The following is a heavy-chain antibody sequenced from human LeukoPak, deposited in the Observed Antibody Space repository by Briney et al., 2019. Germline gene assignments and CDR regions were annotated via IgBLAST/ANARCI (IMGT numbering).Heavy chain of an antibody. CDR3: ARGYSNFGYAFDI. Sequence: GGALRLSCAASGFTFSSYSMNWVRQAPGKGLEWVSSISSSSIYIYYSDSMKGRFTISRDNSNNSLFLRMNSLIAEDTAVYYCARGYSNFGYAFDIWGQGTMVTASS. CDR2: ISSSSIYI. CDR1: GFTFSSYS. J-gene: IGHJ3*02. D-gene: IGHD4-11*01. V-gene: IGHV3-21*01.